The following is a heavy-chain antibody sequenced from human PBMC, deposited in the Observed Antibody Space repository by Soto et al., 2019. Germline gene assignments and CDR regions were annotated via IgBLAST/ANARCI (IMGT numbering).Heavy chain of an antibody. CDR2: ISAYNGNT. CDR3: ASLYDFWSGPDAFDI. V-gene: IGHV1-18*01. Sequence: ASVKVSCKASGYTFTSYGISWVRQAPGQGLEWMGWISAYNGNTNYAQKLQGRVTMTTDTSTSTAYMELRSLRSDDTAVYYCASLYDFWSGPDAFDIWGQGTMVTLSS. D-gene: IGHD3-3*01. CDR1: GYTFTSYG. J-gene: IGHJ3*02.